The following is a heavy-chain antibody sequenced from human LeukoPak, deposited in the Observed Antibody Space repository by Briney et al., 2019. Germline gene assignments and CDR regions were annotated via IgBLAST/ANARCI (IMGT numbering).Heavy chain of an antibody. Sequence: GGSLRLSCAASGFTFSSYSMNWVRQAPGKGLEWVSSISSSSSYIYYADSVEGRFTISRDNAKNSLYLQMNSLRAEDTAVYYCARDSRFGELLLFDYWGQGTLVTVSS. V-gene: IGHV3-21*01. CDR2: ISSSSSYI. CDR1: GFTFSSYS. D-gene: IGHD3-10*01. J-gene: IGHJ4*02. CDR3: ARDSRFGELLLFDY.